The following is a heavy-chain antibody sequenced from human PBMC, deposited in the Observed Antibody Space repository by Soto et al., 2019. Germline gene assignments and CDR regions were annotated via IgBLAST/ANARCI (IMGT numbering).Heavy chain of an antibody. V-gene: IGHV4-61*01. CDR1: GGCFSSGSDY. CDR2: IYYSGST. J-gene: IGHJ5*02. D-gene: IGHD6-6*01. Sequence: PXASLSLTCTVCGGCFSSGSDYWSWIRQPPGKGLEWIGYIYYSGSTNYNPSLKSRVTISVDTSKNQFSLKLSSVTAADTAVYYCARVYSSSGGGWFDPWGQGTLVTVSS. CDR3: ARVYSSSGGGWFDP.